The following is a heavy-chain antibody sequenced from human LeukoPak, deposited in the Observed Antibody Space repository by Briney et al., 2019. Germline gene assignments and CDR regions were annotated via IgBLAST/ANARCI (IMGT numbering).Heavy chain of an antibody. CDR1: GYTFTGYY. J-gene: IGHJ5*02. V-gene: IGHV1-2*02. CDR2: INPNSGGT. D-gene: IGHD3-10*01. CDR3: ARPIWFGSNWFDP. Sequence: ASAKVSCKASGYTFTGYYMHWVRQAPGQGLEWMGWINPNSGGTNYAQKFQGRVTMTRDTSISTAYMELSRLRSDDTAVYYCARPIWFGSNWFDPWGQGTLVTVSS.